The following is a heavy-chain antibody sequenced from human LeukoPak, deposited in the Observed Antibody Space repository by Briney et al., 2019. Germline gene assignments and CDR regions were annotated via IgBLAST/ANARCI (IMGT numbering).Heavy chain of an antibody. CDR2: ISGSSSYI. J-gene: IGHJ6*02. D-gene: IGHD3-22*01. Sequence: GGSLRLSCAASGFTFSTYSMNWVRQAPGKGLEWVSSISGSSSYIYYADSLKGRFTISRDNAKNSLYLQMNSLRAEDTAVYYCARDADYDSGGYYSQTFYYYYYGMDVWGQGTTVTVSS. V-gene: IGHV3-21*01. CDR3: ARDADYDSGGYYSQTFYYYYYGMDV. CDR1: GFTFSTYS.